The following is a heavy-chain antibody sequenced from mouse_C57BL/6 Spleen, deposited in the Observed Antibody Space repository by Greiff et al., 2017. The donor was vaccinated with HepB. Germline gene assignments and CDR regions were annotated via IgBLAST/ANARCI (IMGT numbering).Heavy chain of an antibody. Sequence: EVKLMESGGGLVQPGGSMKLSCVASGFTFSNYWMNWVRQSPEQGLEWVAQIRLKSDNYATHYAESVKGRFTISRDDSKSSVYLQMNNLRAEDTGIYYGTEGGTGGYWGQGTTLTVSS. D-gene: IGHD3-3*01. V-gene: IGHV6-3*01. J-gene: IGHJ2*01. CDR1: GFTFSNYW. CDR3: TEGGTGGY. CDR2: IRLKSDNYAT.